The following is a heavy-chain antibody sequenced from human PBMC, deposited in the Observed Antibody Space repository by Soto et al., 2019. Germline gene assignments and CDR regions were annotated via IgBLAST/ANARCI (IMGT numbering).Heavy chain of an antibody. CDR1: GFTFSSYA. D-gene: IGHD6-6*01. CDR3: AREYSSSASLRKCYYYYYYGMDV. CDR2: ISGSGGST. Sequence: GGSLRLSCAASGFTFSSYAMSWVRQAPGKGLEWVSAISGSGGSTYYADSVKCRFTISRDNSKNTLYLQVNSLRAEDTAVYYCAREYSSSASLRKCYYYYYYGMDVLGQGTTVTVSS. J-gene: IGHJ6*02. V-gene: IGHV3-23*01.